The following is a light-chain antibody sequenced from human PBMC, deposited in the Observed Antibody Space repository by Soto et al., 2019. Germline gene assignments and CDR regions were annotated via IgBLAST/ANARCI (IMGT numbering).Light chain of an antibody. V-gene: IGKV3-15*01. J-gene: IGKJ1*01. Sequence: EIVMTQSPATLSVSPGERATLSCRASQSVSSNLAWYQQKPGQAPRLLIYGASTRATGIPARFSGSGSGTEFTLTISSLQSGDFAVYYCQQYDNLPRTFGQGTKVEI. CDR1: QSVSSN. CDR3: QQYDNLPRT. CDR2: GAS.